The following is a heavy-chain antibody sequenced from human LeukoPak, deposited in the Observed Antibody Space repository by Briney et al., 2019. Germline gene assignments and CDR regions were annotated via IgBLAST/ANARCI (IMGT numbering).Heavy chain of an antibody. Sequence: PSETLSLTCAVYGGSFSGYYWSWIRQPPGKGLEWIGEINHSGSTNYNPSLKSRVTISVDTSKNQFSLKLSSVTAADTAVYYCARGRRDYYDSSGYYRGLHFDYWGQGTLVTVSS. D-gene: IGHD3-22*01. CDR3: ARGRRDYYDSSGYYRGLHFDY. CDR1: GGSFSGYY. J-gene: IGHJ4*02. CDR2: INHSGST. V-gene: IGHV4-34*01.